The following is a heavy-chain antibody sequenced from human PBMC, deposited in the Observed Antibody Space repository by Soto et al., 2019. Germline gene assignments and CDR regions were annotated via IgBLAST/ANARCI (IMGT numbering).Heavy chain of an antibody. D-gene: IGHD1-1*01. Sequence: QVQLQQWGAGLLKPSETLSLTCAVYGGFVSSGSYYWSWIRQPPGKGLEWIGEMSHSGGTHSNPSLKSRVPISVDTSKNQFSLKMSSVTAADTALYYCARVERGTATTVVDAFDIWGPGTMVTVSS. CDR3: ARVERGTATTVVDAFDI. CDR1: GGFVSSGSYY. CDR2: MSHSGGT. J-gene: IGHJ3*02. V-gene: IGHV4-34*01.